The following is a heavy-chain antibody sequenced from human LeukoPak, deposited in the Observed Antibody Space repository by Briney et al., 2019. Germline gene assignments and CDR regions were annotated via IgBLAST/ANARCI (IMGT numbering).Heavy chain of an antibody. CDR3: ARLNGSRQVAADYYYYGMDV. J-gene: IGHJ6*02. V-gene: IGHV4-59*08. Sequence: SETLSLTCTVSGGPISSYYWSWIRQPPGKGLEWIGYIYYSGSTNYNPSLKSRVTISVDTSKNQFSLKLSSVTAADTAVYYYARLNGSRQVAADYYYYGMDVWGQGTTVTVSS. CDR2: IYYSGST. CDR1: GGPISSYY. D-gene: IGHD6-19*01.